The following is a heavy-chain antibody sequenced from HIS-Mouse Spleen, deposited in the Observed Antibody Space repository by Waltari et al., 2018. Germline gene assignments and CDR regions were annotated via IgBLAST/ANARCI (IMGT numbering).Heavy chain of an antibody. CDR3: ARGAVAGDAFDI. CDR2: ISYDGSNK. Sequence: QVQLVESGGGVVQPGRYLRLSWAASGFTFSSYAMHWVRQAPGKGLEWVAVISYDGSNKYYADSVKGRFTISRDNSKNTLYLQMNSLRAEDTAVYYCARGAVAGDAFDIWGQGTMVTVSS. V-gene: IGHV3-30*04. CDR1: GFTFSSYA. D-gene: IGHD6-19*01. J-gene: IGHJ3*02.